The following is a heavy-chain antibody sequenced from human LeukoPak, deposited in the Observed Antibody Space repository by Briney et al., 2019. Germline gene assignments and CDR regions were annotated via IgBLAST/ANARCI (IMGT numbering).Heavy chain of an antibody. D-gene: IGHD3-9*01. CDR3: ARHVNRYSGMDY. CDR1: GYSISSGYY. Sequence: SETLSLTCTVSGYSISSGYYWGWIRQPPGKGLEWIGSIYHSGSTYYNPSLKSRVTISVDTSKNQFSLKLSSVTAADTAVYYCARHVNRYSGMDYWGQGTLVTVSS. CDR2: IYHSGST. J-gene: IGHJ4*02. V-gene: IGHV4-38-2*02.